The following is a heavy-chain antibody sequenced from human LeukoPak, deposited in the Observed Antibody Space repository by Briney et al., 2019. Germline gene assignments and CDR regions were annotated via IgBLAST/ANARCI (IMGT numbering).Heavy chain of an antibody. CDR2: ISCYNGDT. J-gene: IGHJ4*02. CDR1: GGTFSSYA. Sequence: GSSVKVSCKASGGTFSSYAISWVRQAPGQGLEWMGWISCYNGDTRYAQKFQGRVTMTKDTSTSTVHMELRSLRSDDTAVYYCARDPSNTSGYYVYHDYWGQGALVTVSS. CDR3: ARDPSNTSGYYVYHDY. V-gene: IGHV1-18*01. D-gene: IGHD6-19*01.